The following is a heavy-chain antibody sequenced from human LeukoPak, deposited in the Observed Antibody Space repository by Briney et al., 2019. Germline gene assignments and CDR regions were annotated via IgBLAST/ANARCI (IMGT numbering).Heavy chain of an antibody. CDR2: IIPIFGTA. D-gene: IGHD2-2*02. Sequence: ASVKVSCKASGGTFSSYAIRWVRQAPGQGLEWMGGIIPIFGTANYAQKFQGRVTITADESTSTAYMELSSLRSEDTAVYYCARGPGYCSSTSCYNYYYYYYMDVWGKGTTVTVSS. J-gene: IGHJ6*03. CDR3: ARGPGYCSSTSCYNYYYYYYMDV. V-gene: IGHV1-69*13. CDR1: GGTFSSYA.